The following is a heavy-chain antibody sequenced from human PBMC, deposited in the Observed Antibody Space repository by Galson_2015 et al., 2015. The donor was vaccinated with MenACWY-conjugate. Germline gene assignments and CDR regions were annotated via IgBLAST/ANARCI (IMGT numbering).Heavy chain of an antibody. Sequence: ETLSLTCTVSGGSIRSHDLHCGWFRQPPGKGLEWIGNIHYSGGTYHNPSLKSRISTSVDTSKNQFSLNLASVTAADTATYYCGRRRPRDIGGGFDIWGQGTLVTVSS. V-gene: IGHV4-39*01. J-gene: IGHJ3*02. D-gene: IGHD2-15*01. CDR1: GGSIRSHDLH. CDR3: GRRRPRDIGGGFDI. CDR2: IHYSGGT.